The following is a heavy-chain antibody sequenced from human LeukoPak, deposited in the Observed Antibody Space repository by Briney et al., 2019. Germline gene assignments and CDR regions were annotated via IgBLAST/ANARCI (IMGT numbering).Heavy chain of an antibody. D-gene: IGHD1-26*01. J-gene: IGHJ5*02. CDR2: IYYSGST. Sequence: SETLSLTCTVSGGSISSYYWSWIRQHPGKGLEWIGYIYYSGSTYYNPSLKSRVTISVDTSKNQFSLKLSSVTAADTAVYYCARAGGSYPWFDPWGQGTLVTVSS. CDR1: GGSISSYY. V-gene: IGHV4-59*06. CDR3: ARAGGSYPWFDP.